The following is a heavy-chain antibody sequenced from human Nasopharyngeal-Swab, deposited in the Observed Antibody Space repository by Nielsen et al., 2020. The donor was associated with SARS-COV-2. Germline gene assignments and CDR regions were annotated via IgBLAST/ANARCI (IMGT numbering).Heavy chain of an antibody. D-gene: IGHD3-16*02. CDR3: AKALTPYVWGSYRYMDY. V-gene: IGHV3-23*01. CDR2: ISASGGST. Sequence: WIPQPPGKGLEWVSAISASGGSTYYADSVKGRFTISRDYSKTTLYLQMNSLRAEDTAVYYCAKALTPYVWGSYRYMDYWDQGTLVTVSS. J-gene: IGHJ4*02.